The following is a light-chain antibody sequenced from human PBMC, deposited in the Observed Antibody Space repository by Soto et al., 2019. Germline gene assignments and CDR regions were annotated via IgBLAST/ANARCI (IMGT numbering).Light chain of an antibody. CDR3: QSYDSSLSGVL. J-gene: IGLJ2*01. V-gene: IGLV1-40*01. Sequence: QPVLTQPPSVSGAPGQRVTISCTGSGSNIGAGYDVHWYQQLPGTAPKLLIYDNTNRPSGVPDRFSGSKSGTSASLAITGLHAEDEADYYCQSYDSSLSGVLFGGGTKLTVL. CDR2: DNT. CDR1: GSNIGAGYD.